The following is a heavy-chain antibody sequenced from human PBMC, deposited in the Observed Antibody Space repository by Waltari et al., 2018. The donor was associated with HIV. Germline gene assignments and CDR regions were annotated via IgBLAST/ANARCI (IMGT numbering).Heavy chain of an antibody. CDR2: MIKKTFGERT. J-gene: IGHJ4*02. CDR3: TREACPHLKTQMVHFDA. Sequence: EVKLLECGGAVVEPVQSLRLSCMGSGFISSDYASHWVRQAPGKGPGWFGFMIKKTFGERTGYGAAVRGRFSVARDDSKSVAHRLRDSRLPEDTATYYCTREACPHLKTQMVHFDAWGQGTLVIVSS. D-gene: IGHD2-8*01. CDR1: GFISSDYA. V-gene: IGHV3-49*04.